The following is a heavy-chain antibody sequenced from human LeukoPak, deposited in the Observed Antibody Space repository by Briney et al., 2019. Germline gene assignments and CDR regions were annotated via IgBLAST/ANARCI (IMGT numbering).Heavy chain of an antibody. Sequence: PGGSLRLSCTASGFTFTTYGMNWVRQAPGKGLEWVSGIGGSGVRTYYADSVKGRFTISRDNSRNTVYLQMKSLRDEDTAVYYCAKGPWLAYPYYFDYWGQGTLVTVSS. CDR2: IGGSGVRT. CDR3: AKGPWLAYPYYFDY. CDR1: GFTFTTYG. J-gene: IGHJ4*02. V-gene: IGHV3-23*01. D-gene: IGHD6-19*01.